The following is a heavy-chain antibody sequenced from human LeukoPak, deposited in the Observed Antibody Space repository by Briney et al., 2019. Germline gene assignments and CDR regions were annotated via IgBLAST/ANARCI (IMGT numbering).Heavy chain of an antibody. Sequence: SETLSLTCTVSGGSISSGDYYWSWIRQPPGKGLEWIGYIYYSGSTYYNPSLKSRVTISVDTSKNQFSLKLSSVTAADTAVYYCARAPRDPAVFALDYWGQGTLVTVSS. CDR1: GGSISSGDYY. V-gene: IGHV4-30-4*01. J-gene: IGHJ4*02. D-gene: IGHD6-19*01. CDR2: IYYSGST. CDR3: ARAPRDPAVFALDY.